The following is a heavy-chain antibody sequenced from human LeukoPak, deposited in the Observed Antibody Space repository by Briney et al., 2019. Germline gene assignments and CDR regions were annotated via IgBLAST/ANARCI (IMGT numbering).Heavy chain of an antibody. CDR1: GYSFSSYW. V-gene: IGHV5-51*01. D-gene: IGHD3-22*01. CDR2: IYSGDSDT. J-gene: IGHJ4*02. CDR3: ARQPSYYASSNY. Sequence: GESLKISCKGSGYSFSSYWIGWVRQMPGKGLEWMGIIYSGDSDTRYSPSFQGQVTISADKSISTAYLQWSGLKASDTAMYYCARQPSYYASSNYWGQGTLVTVSS.